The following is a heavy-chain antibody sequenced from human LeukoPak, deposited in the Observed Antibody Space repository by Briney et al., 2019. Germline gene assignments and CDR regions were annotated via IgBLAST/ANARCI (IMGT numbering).Heavy chain of an antibody. J-gene: IGHJ5*01. CDR3: ATTRRLPLLGFDS. D-gene: IGHD2-15*01. V-gene: IGHV1-8*01. Sequence: ASVKVSCKASGWPFSTHDINWVRQATGQGLEWMGWMNPNSGNTGYAQKFQGRVAMTRDTSISTAYMELSSLRSEDTAVYYCATTRRLPLLGFDSWGQGTLVTVSS. CDR2: MNPNSGNT. CDR1: GWPFSTHD.